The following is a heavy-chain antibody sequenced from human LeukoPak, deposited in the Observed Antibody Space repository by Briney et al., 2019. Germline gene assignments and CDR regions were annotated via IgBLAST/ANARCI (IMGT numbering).Heavy chain of an antibody. Sequence: GASVKVPCKVSGYTLTELSMHWVRQAPGKGLEWRGGFDPEDGETIYAQKFQGRVTMTEDTSTDTAYMELSSLRSEDTAVYYCATDPVDVTDLAFDYWGQGTLVTVSS. CDR2: FDPEDGET. CDR3: ATDPVDVTDLAFDY. J-gene: IGHJ4*02. V-gene: IGHV1-24*01. CDR1: GYTLTELS. D-gene: IGHD4-23*01.